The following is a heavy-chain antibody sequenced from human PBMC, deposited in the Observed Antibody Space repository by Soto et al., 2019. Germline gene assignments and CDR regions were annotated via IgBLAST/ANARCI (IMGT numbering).Heavy chain of an antibody. CDR3: ARGAAAGVDYGMDV. CDR2: IYTGGGT. Sequence: SETLSLTCTVSRGSMSSYYWTWIRQPAGKGLEWIGRIYTGGGTNYNPSLRSRVTILVDTSKRQFSLRPSSVTAADTAVYFCARGAAAGVDYGMDVWGQGTTVTVSS. V-gene: IGHV4-4*07. J-gene: IGHJ6*02. CDR1: RGSMSSYY. D-gene: IGHD6-13*01.